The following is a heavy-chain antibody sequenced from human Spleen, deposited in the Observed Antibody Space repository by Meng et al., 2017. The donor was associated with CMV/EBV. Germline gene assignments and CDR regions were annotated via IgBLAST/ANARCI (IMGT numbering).Heavy chain of an antibody. Sequence: TFSSHWMHWVGQVSGKGLVWVSRINRDGSSISYADSVKGRFTISRDSAKNTLYLQMNSLRAEDTALYYCAKDGDFGSGRLRLGYFDLWGRGTLVTVSS. CDR3: AKDGDFGSGRLRLGYFDL. CDR1: TFSSHW. CDR2: INRDGSSI. J-gene: IGHJ2*01. V-gene: IGHV3-74*01. D-gene: IGHD3-10*01.